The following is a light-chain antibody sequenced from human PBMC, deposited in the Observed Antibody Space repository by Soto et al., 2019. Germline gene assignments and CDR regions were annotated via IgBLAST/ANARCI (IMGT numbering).Light chain of an antibody. V-gene: IGLV2-11*01. Sequence: QSVLTQPRSVSGSPGQSVTISCTGTSSDVGTYSFVSWYQHHPGKAPKLIIYDVTKRPSGVPDRFSGSKSGNTASLTISGLQAEDEADYYCCSYAGGSYVVGTETKVTVL. CDR1: SSDVGTYSF. J-gene: IGLJ1*01. CDR2: DVT. CDR3: CSYAGGSYV.